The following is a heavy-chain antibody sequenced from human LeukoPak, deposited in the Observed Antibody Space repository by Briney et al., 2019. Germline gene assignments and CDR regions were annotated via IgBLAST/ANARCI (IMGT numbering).Heavy chain of an antibody. CDR3: ARRAFYGDYGY. V-gene: IGHV4-30-2*01. D-gene: IGHD4-17*01. Sequence: SETLSLTCAVSGGFISSGGYSWSWIRQPPGKGVEWIGYIYHSGSTYYNPSHKSRVTISVDRSKNQFSLKLSSVTAADTAVYYCARRAFYGDYGYWGQGTLVTVSS. CDR2: IYHSGST. J-gene: IGHJ4*02. CDR1: GGFISSGGYS.